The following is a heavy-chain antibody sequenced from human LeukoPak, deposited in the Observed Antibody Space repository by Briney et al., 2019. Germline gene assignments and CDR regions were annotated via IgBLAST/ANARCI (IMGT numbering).Heavy chain of an antibody. CDR2: INSDGSST. J-gene: IGHJ4*02. D-gene: IGHD7-27*01. V-gene: IGHV3-74*01. Sequence: GGSLRLSCAASGFIFSSYWMHWVRQAPGKGLVWVSRINSDGSSTSYADSVKGRFTISRDNAKNTLYLQMNSLRAEDTAVYYCAREERFHWGSRFDYWGQGTLVTVSS. CDR3: AREERFHWGSRFDY. CDR1: GFIFSSYW.